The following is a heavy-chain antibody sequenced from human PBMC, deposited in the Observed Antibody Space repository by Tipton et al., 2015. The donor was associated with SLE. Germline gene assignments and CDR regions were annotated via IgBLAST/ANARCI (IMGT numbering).Heavy chain of an antibody. CDR3: ARTPHYYGSGSRDH. V-gene: IGHV4-39*01. Sequence: TLSLTCTVSGGSISSSSYYWGWIRQPPGKGLEWIGSIYYIGSTYYNPSLKSRVTISVDTSKNQFSLKLSSVTAADTAVYYCARTPHYYGSGSRDHWGQGTLVTVSS. CDR2: IYYIGST. D-gene: IGHD3-10*01. CDR1: GGSISSSSYY. J-gene: IGHJ4*02.